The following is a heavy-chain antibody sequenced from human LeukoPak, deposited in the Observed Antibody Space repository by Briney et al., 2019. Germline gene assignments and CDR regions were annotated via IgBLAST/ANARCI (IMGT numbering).Heavy chain of an antibody. D-gene: IGHD3-22*01. CDR1: GGSISSYY. CDR3: AGGGHYYDSSGYYYFDY. V-gene: IGHV4-59*01. Sequence: SETLSLTCTVSGGSISSYYWSWIRQPPGKELEWIGYIYYSGSTNYNPSLKSRVTISVDTSKNQFSLKLSSVTAADTAVYYCAGGGHYYDSSGYYYFDYWGQGTLVTVSS. J-gene: IGHJ4*02. CDR2: IYYSGST.